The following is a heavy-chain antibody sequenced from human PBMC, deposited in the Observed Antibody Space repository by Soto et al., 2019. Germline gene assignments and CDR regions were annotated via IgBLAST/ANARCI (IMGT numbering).Heavy chain of an antibody. J-gene: IGHJ4*02. D-gene: IGHD5-18*01. Sequence: QVHLVQSGAEVKKPGASVKVSCKASGYTFTNYYIHWVRQAPGQGLEWLGIIRPSGGRTEYAQRFQGRVTMTRDTSTSTVYMELTSLTSEDTAVYYCAREPNESYYFDYWGQGTLVT. CDR3: AREPNESYYFDY. CDR1: GYTFTNYY. CDR2: IRPSGGRT. V-gene: IGHV1-46*01.